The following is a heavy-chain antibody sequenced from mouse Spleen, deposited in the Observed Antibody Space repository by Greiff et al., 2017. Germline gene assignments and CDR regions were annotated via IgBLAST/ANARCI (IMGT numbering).Heavy chain of an antibody. CDR1: GYASSSYW. J-gene: IGHJ3*01. V-gene: IGHV1-80*01. CDR3: ARSMKYGSSSFAY. D-gene: IGHD1-1*01. CDR2: IYPGDGDT. Sequence: QVQLQQSGAELVKPGASVKISCKASGYASSSYWMNWAKQRPGKGFEWIGQIYPGDGDTNHNGMFKGKATLTADKSSSTAYMQLSSLASEDSAVYFCARSMKYGSSSFAYWGQGTLVTVSA.